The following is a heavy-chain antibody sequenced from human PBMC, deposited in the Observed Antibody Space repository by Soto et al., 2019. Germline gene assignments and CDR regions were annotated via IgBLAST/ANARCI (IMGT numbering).Heavy chain of an antibody. CDR2: INSDGSVS. CDR1: GFTFRNYW. V-gene: IGHV3-74*02. D-gene: IGHD2-15*01. J-gene: IGHJ6*03. CDR3: ARGDCVGGSWYSLAGSFYYYMDA. Sequence: EVQLVESGGGLVQPGGSLRLSCAASGFTFRNYWMYWVRQAPGQGLEWVSRINSDGSVSSYADSVKGRLTISRDNVKNTLYLLMDSLRAEDTAVYYCARGDCVGGSWYSLAGSFYYYMDAWGKGTTVTVFS.